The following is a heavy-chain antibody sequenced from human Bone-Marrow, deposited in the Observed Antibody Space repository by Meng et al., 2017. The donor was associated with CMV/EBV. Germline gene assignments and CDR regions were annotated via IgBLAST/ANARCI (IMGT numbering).Heavy chain of an antibody. V-gene: IGHV3-30-3*02. CDR2: ISYDGSNK. J-gene: IGHJ6*02. D-gene: IGHD2-2*03. CDR3: AKVDIFTVGDV. CDR1: GFTFGDYA. Sequence: GGSLRLSCTASGFTFGDYAMSWVRQAPGKGLEWVAVISYDGSNKYYADSVKGRFTISRDNSKNTLYLQMNSLRAEDTAVYYCAKVDIFTVGDVWGQGTTVTVSS.